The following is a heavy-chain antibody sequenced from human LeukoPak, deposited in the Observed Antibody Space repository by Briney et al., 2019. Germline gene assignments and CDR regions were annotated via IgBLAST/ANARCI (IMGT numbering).Heavy chain of an antibody. D-gene: IGHD3-22*01. CDR3: AKAHYSDSSGYFYGEDY. J-gene: IGHJ4*02. CDR2: VSGSGGVT. CDR1: GXTFSSYS. Sequence: GGSLRLSCAASGXTFSSYSVVWVRQAPGKGREWVSGVSGSGGVTYYADSVKGRFTISRDNSKNTLYLHMNSLTAEDTAVYYCAKAHYSDSSGYFYGEDYWGQGTLVTVSS. V-gene: IGHV3-23*01.